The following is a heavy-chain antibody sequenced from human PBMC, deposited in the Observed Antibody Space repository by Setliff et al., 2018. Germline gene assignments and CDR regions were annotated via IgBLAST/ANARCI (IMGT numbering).Heavy chain of an antibody. V-gene: IGHV5-10-1*01. CDR2: VDPSDSYA. CDR1: EYSFIDYW. J-gene: IGHJ5*01. D-gene: IGHD2-2*01. Sequence: GESLKISCRGSEYSFIDYWISWVRQKPGGGLEWIGKVDPSDSYATYGPSFQGHVIISVDTSINTVYLQWSRLEASDSGIYYCARPIESSRWHPFDSWGQGTLVTVSS. CDR3: ARPIESSRWHPFDS.